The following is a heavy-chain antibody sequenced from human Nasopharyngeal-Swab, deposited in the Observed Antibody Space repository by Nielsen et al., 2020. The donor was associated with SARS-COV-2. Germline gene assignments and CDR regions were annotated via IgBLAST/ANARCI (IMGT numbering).Heavy chain of an antibody. V-gene: IGHV3-74*03. J-gene: IGHJ4*02. CDR1: GFTFSNYR. Sequence: SLQISCAASGFTFSNYRMHWVRQAPGKGLVWVSRFNGDGSSLKYADFVKGRFTISTDNAKSTLYLEMNSLRGEDTAVYYCARGRGSSTSMIGYWGQGTVVTVSS. D-gene: IGHD2/OR15-2a*01. CDR3: ARGRGSSTSMIGY. CDR2: FNGDGSSL.